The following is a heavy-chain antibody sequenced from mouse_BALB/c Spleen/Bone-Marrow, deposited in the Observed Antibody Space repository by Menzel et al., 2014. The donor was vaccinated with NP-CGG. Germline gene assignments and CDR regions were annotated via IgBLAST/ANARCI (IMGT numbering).Heavy chain of an antibody. Sequence: VQLQQSGSVPVRPGASVKLSCKASGYTFTSSWMHWAKQRPGQGLEWIREIHPNSGNTNYNEKFKGKATLTVDTSSSTAYVDLSSLTSEDSAVYYCARSGFDYWGQGTTLTVSS. CDR2: IHPNSGNT. J-gene: IGHJ2*01. D-gene: IGHD4-1*01. V-gene: IGHV1S130*01. CDR1: GYTFTSSW. CDR3: ARSGFDY.